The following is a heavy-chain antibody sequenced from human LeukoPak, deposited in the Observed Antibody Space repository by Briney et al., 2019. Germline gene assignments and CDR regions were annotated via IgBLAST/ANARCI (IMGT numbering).Heavy chain of an antibody. CDR2: INPNSGGT. V-gene: IGHV1-2*04. CDR1: GYTFTGYY. J-gene: IGHJ4*02. Sequence: ASVKVSCKASGYTFTGYYMHWVRQAPGQGLEWMGWINPNSGGTNYAQKFQGWVTMTRDTSISTAYMELSRLRSDDTAVYNCARVKQQRGSLLGYWGQGTLVTVSS. CDR3: ARVKQQRGSLLGY. D-gene: IGHD6-13*01.